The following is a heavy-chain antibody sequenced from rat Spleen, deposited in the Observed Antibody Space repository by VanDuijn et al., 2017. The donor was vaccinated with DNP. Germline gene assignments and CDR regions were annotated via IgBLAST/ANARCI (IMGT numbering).Heavy chain of an antibody. CDR3: MSVAMDA. CDR2: IRANGIT. Sequence: QVQLKESGPGLVQPSQTLSLTCTVSEFSLTDYSVHWVRQPPGKGLEWLGRIRANGITDYNSGLKSRLSISRDISKSQVLLKMNSLQTEDTAIYFCMSVAMDAWGQGTSVTVSS. J-gene: IGHJ4*01. V-gene: IGHV2-19*01. CDR1: EFSLTDYS.